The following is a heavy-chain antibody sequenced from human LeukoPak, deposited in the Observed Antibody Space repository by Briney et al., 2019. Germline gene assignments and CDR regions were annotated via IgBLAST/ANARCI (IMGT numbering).Heavy chain of an antibody. CDR3: ARHLGSGYPFYYYYMDV. D-gene: IGHD3-3*01. CDR2: ISSSSSTI. J-gene: IGHJ6*03. V-gene: IGHV3-48*01. CDR1: GFTFSSYS. Sequence: PGGSLRLSCAASGFTFSSYSMNWVRQAPGKGLEWVSYISSSSSTIYYADSVKGRFTISRDNAKNSLYLQMNSLRAEDTAVYYCARHLGSGYPFYYYYMDVWGKGTTVTISS.